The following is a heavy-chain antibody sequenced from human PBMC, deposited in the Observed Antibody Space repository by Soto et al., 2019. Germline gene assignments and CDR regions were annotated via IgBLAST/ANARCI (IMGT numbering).Heavy chain of an antibody. D-gene: IGHD1-26*01. Sequence: QVQLVQSGAEVKKPGASVKVSCKASGYTFTSYGTSWVRQAPGQGLEWMGWISAYNGNTNYAQKLQGRVTMTTDTSTSTAYMELRSLRSDDTAVYYCARDPTVSTLYYYYGMDVWGQGTTVTVSS. CDR3: ARDPTVSTLYYYYGMDV. J-gene: IGHJ6*02. CDR1: GYTFTSYG. CDR2: ISAYNGNT. V-gene: IGHV1-18*01.